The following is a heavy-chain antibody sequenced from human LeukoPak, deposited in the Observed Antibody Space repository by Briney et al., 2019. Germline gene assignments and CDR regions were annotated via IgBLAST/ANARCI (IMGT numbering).Heavy chain of an antibody. CDR1: GYTFSSYG. Sequence: ASVKVSCKASGYTFSSYGLSWGRRDPGQGLGWVGWISAYNGDTMDAQKLRGRVSMTTDTSTSTAYMELRSLRSDDTAVYYCARGPPHIAAAGFDYWGQGTLVTVSS. J-gene: IGHJ4*02. CDR2: ISAYNGDT. D-gene: IGHD6-13*01. V-gene: IGHV1-18*01. CDR3: ARGPPHIAAAGFDY.